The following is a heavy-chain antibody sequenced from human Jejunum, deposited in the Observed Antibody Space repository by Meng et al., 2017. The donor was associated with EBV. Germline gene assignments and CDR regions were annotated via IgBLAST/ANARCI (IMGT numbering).Heavy chain of an antibody. V-gene: IGHV4-34*12. CDR3: ARKAVPGTFARPKFDY. D-gene: IGHD6-19*01. Sequence: QVQLQRWGAGLFKPSETLSLTCAVYGGSFNYYYWTWIRQPPGKGLEWIGEIIHSGSTNYDPSLKSRVTISVDRSKNQFSLKLTSVTAADTAVYYCARKAVPGTFARPKFDYWGQGTLVTVSS. CDR1: GGSFNYYY. J-gene: IGHJ4*02. CDR2: IIHSGST.